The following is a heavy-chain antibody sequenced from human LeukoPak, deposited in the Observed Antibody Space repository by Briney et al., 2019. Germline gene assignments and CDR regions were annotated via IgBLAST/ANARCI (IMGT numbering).Heavy chain of an antibody. CDR3: ARAPYDILTGYSLNWFDP. Sequence: ASVKVSFTASGYTFTTYAMHWVRQAPGQRLEWMGWINGDNGNTKYSQKFQGRVTITRDTSAYTAYMELRSLSSADTAVYFCARAPYDILTGYSLNWFDPWGQGTLVTVSS. V-gene: IGHV1-3*01. CDR1: GYTFTTYA. CDR2: INGDNGNT. J-gene: IGHJ5*02. D-gene: IGHD3-9*01.